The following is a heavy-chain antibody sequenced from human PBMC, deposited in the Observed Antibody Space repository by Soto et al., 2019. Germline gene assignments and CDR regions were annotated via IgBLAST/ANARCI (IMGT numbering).Heavy chain of an antibody. D-gene: IGHD1-1*01. V-gene: IGHV1-46*01. CDR3: ARDSGDTTLRQWGRSFDY. Sequence: QVQLVQSGAEVKKPGASVKVSCKASGYTFTSYYVHWVRQAPGQRLEWMGIINPSTGGTNYPQKFQGKFTTTRDTSTSTVYMELSSPCSEDAALYYCARDSGDTTLRQWGRSFDYWGQGTLVTVSS. CDR2: INPSTGGT. CDR1: GYTFTSYY. J-gene: IGHJ4*02.